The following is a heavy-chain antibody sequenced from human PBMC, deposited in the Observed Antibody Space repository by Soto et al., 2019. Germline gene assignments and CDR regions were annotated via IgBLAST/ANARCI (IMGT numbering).Heavy chain of an antibody. D-gene: IGHD3-10*01. J-gene: IGHJ3*02. V-gene: IGHV1-18*01. CDR3: ARENFGSGNYAFDI. CDR2: ISAYNGNT. CDR1: GGTFSSYG. Sequence: GASVKVSCKASGGTFSSYGISWVRQAPGQGLEWMGWISAYNGNTNYAQKLQGRVTMTTDTSTSTAYRERRSRRSDDTAVYYCARENFGSGNYAFDIWGQGTMVTVSS.